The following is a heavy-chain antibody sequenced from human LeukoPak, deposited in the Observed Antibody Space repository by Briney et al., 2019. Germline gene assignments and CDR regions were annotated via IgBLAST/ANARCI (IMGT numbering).Heavy chain of an antibody. Sequence: SETLSLTCTVSGGSISSYYWSWIRQPPGKGLEWIGYIYTSGSTSYNPSLKSRVTISVDTSKNQFSLKLSSVTAADTAVYYCARHPSLSITNWGQGTLVTVSS. CDR3: ARHPSLSITN. CDR1: GGSISSYY. V-gene: IGHV4-4*09. D-gene: IGHD1-1*01. CDR2: IYTSGST. J-gene: IGHJ4*02.